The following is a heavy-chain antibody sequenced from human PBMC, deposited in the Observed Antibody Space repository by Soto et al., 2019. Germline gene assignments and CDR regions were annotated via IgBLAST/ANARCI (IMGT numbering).Heavy chain of an antibody. V-gene: IGHV4-30-4*01. CDR1: GGSISSGDYY. CDR3: ATLPGHYYDSSGPRDY. Sequence: SETLSLTCTVSGGSISSGDYYWSWIRQPPGKGLEWIGYIYYSGGTYYNPSLKSRVTISVDTSKNQFSLKLSSVTAADTAVYYCATLPGHYYDSSGPRDYWGQGTLVTVSS. J-gene: IGHJ4*02. CDR2: IYYSGGT. D-gene: IGHD3-22*01.